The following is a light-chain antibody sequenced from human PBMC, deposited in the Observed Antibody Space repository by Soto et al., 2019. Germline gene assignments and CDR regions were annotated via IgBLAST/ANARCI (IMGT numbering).Light chain of an antibody. CDR1: SSDVGNYNL. J-gene: IGLJ1*01. CDR2: EDT. Sequence: QSALTQPASVSGSAGQSITISCTGTSSDVGNYNLVSWYLHHPGKAPKLLIYEDTKRPSGVSNRFSGSRSGNTASLTVSGLQAEDETDYYCCSYAGSSTYVFGTRTKLTVL. CDR3: CSYAGSSTYV. V-gene: IGLV2-23*01.